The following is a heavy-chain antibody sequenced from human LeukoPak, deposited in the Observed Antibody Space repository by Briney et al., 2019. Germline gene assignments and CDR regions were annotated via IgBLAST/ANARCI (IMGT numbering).Heavy chain of an antibody. CDR2: INYSGST. CDR1: GGSISSYY. V-gene: IGHV4-59*01. J-gene: IGHJ4*02. CDR3: ARLVVPAAPYFDY. D-gene: IGHD2-2*01. Sequence: SETLSLTCTVSGGSISSYYWSWIRQPPGKGLEWIGYINYSGSTNYNPSLKSRVTISVDTSRNQLSLKLTSVTAADTAVYYCARLVVPAAPYFDYWGQGTLVTVSS.